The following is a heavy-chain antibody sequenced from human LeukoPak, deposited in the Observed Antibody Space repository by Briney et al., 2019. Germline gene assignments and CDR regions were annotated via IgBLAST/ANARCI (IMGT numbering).Heavy chain of an antibody. J-gene: IGHJ4*02. Sequence: GGSLRLSCAASGFSFSNYGMNWVRQAPGKGLEWVSYISSSGSAIYYADSVKGRFTISRDNAKNSLYLQMNSLRAEDTAVYYCARDFSSSAFDYWGQGTLVTVSS. CDR3: ARDFSSSAFDY. CDR1: GFSFSNYG. CDR2: ISSSGSAI. V-gene: IGHV3-48*04. D-gene: IGHD3-3*01.